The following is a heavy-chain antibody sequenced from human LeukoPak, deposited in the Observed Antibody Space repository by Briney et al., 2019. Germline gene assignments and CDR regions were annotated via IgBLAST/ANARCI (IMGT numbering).Heavy chain of an antibody. V-gene: IGHV3-74*01. CDR3: ARARNYYYGSGSYYLFAFDI. J-gene: IGHJ3*02. D-gene: IGHD3-10*01. CDR1: GFTFRSYW. CDR2: INSDESST. Sequence: GGSLSLSCAASGFTFRSYWMHWVRQAPGKGLVWVSRINSDESSTSYADSVKGRFTISRDNAKNTLYLQMNSLRAEDTAVYYCARARNYYYGSGSYYLFAFDIWGQGTMVTVSS.